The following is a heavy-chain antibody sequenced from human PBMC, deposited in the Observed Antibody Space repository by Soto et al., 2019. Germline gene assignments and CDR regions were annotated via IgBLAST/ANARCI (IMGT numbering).Heavy chain of an antibody. CDR1: GYSFTSYW. D-gene: IGHD5-12*01. Sequence: GESLKISCKGSGYSFTSYWITWVRQMPGKGLEWMGRFDVSESSTNYSPSFRGHVTISSDRSTNTAYLQWSSLKASDTAMYYCARGVKMATPHKYYFDYWGQGTLVTVS. J-gene: IGHJ4*02. CDR2: FDVSESST. V-gene: IGHV5-10-1*01. CDR3: ARGVKMATPHKYYFDY.